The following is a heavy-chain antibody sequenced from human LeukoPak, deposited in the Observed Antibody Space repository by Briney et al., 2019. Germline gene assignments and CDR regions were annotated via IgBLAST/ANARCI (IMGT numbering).Heavy chain of an antibody. Sequence: PSETLSLTCTVSGGSISSSSYYWGWIRQPPGKGLEWIGSIYYSGSTYYNPSLKSRVTISVDTSKNQFSLKLSSVTAADTAVYYCARGWGIAVAVGAIFVYWGQGTLVTVSS. CDR3: ARGWGIAVAVGAIFVY. CDR1: GGSISSSSYY. J-gene: IGHJ4*02. D-gene: IGHD6-19*01. V-gene: IGHV4-39*07. CDR2: IYYSGST.